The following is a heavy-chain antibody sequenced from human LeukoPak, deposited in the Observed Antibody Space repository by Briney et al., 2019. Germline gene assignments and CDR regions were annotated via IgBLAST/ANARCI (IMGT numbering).Heavy chain of an antibody. V-gene: IGHV3-66*01. D-gene: IGHD2-2*01. J-gene: IGHJ6*02. Sequence: GGSLRLSCAASGFXVSTNYMSWVRQAPGKGLEWVSVFYSGGGASYADSVKGRFTISRDNSKNTLFLQMNSLRAEDTAVYYRARDRGSTGGGMDVWGQGTTVTVSS. CDR2: FYSGGGA. CDR1: GFXVSTNY. CDR3: ARDRGSTGGGMDV.